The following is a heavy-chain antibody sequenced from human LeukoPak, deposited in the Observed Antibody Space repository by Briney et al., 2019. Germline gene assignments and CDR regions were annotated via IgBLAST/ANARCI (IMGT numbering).Heavy chain of an antibody. D-gene: IGHD4-17*01. J-gene: IGHJ6*02. CDR1: GFTFSSYD. V-gene: IGHV3-30*18. CDR3: AKDLPLQGLRGMDV. CDR2: ISYDGSNK. Sequence: HPGGSLRLSCAASGFTFSSYDMHWVRQAPGKGLEWVAVISYDGSNKYYADSVKGRFTISRDNSENTLYLQVNSLRAEDTAVYYCAKDLPLQGLRGMDVWGQGTTVTVSS.